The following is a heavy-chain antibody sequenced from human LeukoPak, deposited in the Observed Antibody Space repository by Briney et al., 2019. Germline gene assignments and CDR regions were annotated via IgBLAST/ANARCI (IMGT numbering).Heavy chain of an antibody. D-gene: IGHD3-16*02. CDR3: TTDIPPSGMITFGGVIV. V-gene: IGHV3-15*01. Sequence: GGSLRLSCAASGFTFSNAWMSWVRQAPGKGLEWVGRIKSKTDGGTTEYAARVEGRFTISRDDSKNTLYLQMNSPKTEDTAVYYCTTDIPPSGMITFGGVIVWGQGTLVTVSS. CDR2: IKSKTDGGTT. J-gene: IGHJ4*02. CDR1: GFTFSNAW.